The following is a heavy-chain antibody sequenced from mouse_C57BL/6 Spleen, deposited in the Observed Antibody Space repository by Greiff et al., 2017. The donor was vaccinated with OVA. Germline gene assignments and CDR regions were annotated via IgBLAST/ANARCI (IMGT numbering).Heavy chain of an antibody. CDR2: ISNGGGST. V-gene: IGHV5-12*01. CDR3: ARPNYGNYFDD. CDR1: GFTFSDYY. Sequence: EVQRVESGGGLVQPGGSLKLSCAASGFTFSDYYMYWVRQTPEKRLEWVAYISNGGGSTYYPDTVKGRFTISRDNAKNTLYLQMSRLKSEDTAMYYCARPNYGNYFDDWGQGTTLTVSS. J-gene: IGHJ2*01. D-gene: IGHD2-1*01.